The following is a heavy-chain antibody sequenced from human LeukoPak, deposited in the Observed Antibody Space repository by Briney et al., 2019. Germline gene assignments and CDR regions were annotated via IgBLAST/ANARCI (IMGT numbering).Heavy chain of an antibody. CDR1: GGSIKNYY. J-gene: IGHJ4*02. V-gene: IGHV4-4*07. Sequence: PSETLSLTCTVSGGSIKNYYWNSIRQPAGKGLEWIGRIHTSGSTNYNPSLKSRLTVSVDTSTNQFSLRLTSVTAADTAVYYCARDGGSGWYDYWGQGILVTVSS. CDR2: IHTSGST. D-gene: IGHD6-19*01. CDR3: ARDGGSGWYDY.